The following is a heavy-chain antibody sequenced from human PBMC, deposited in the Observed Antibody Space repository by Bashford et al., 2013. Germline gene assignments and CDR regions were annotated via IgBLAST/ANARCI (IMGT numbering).Heavy chain of an antibody. Sequence: VRQAPGKGLEWVSYISSSSSTIYYADSVKGRFTISRDNAKNSLYLQMNSLRAEDTAVYYCARGVTTYFDYWGQGTLVTVSS. CDR3: ARGVTTYFDY. J-gene: IGHJ4*02. V-gene: IGHV3-48*01. CDR2: ISSSSSTI. D-gene: IGHD4-17*01.